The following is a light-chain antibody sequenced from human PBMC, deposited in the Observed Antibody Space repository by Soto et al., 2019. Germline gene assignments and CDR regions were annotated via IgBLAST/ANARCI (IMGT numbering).Light chain of an antibody. CDR2: TAS. J-gene: IGKJ5*01. V-gene: IGKV1D-16*01. CDR3: QQYSSYPRT. Sequence: DIQLTQSPSSLSASVGDRVTISCRASQGISTFLDWYQQKPGKAPKSLIKTASTLQSGVPSRFSGSGSDTDFILTISSLQPEDFATYYCQQYSSYPRTFGQGTRLELK. CDR1: QGISTF.